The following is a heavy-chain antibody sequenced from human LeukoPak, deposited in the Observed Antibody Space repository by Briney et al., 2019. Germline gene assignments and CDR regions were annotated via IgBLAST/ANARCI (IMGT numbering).Heavy chain of an antibody. V-gene: IGHV3-53*01. D-gene: IGHD5-12*01. CDR1: GFTVSSYY. CDR3: ASHSGWGDYIDY. CDR2: IYSGGST. J-gene: IGHJ4*02. Sequence: PGGSLRLSCAASGFTVSSYYMSWVRQAPGKGLEWVSVIYSGGSTYYADSVKGRFTISRDNSKNTLYLQMNSLRADDTAVYYCASHSGWGDYIDYWGQGTLVTVSS.